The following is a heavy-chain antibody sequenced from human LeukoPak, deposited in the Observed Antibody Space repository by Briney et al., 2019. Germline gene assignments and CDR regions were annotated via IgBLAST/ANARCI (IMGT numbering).Heavy chain of an antibody. Sequence: GGSLRLSCAASGFSFSTYTMNWARQPPGKGLEWISSISNSETFIDYADSVKGRFTVSRDNAKNSLSLQMNSLRLEDTAVYYCAREGRGNSYGLDYWGQGTLVTVSS. V-gene: IGHV3-21*06. CDR1: GFSFSTYT. CDR3: AREGRGNSYGLDY. J-gene: IGHJ4*02. CDR2: ISNSETFI. D-gene: IGHD5-18*01.